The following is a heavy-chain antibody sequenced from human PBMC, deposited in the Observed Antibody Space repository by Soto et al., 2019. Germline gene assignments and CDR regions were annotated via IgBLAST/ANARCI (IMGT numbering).Heavy chain of an antibody. CDR3: ARDRGEYYDFWSGYYSGNWFDP. Sequence: ASVKVSCKASGYTFTSYDINWVRQAPGEGLEWMGWISAYNGNTNYAQKLQGRVTMTTDTSTSTAYMELRSLRSDDTAVYYCARDRGEYYDFWSGYYSGNWFDPWGQGTLVTVSS. V-gene: IGHV1-18*01. J-gene: IGHJ5*02. CDR2: ISAYNGNT. CDR1: GYTFTSYD. D-gene: IGHD3-3*01.